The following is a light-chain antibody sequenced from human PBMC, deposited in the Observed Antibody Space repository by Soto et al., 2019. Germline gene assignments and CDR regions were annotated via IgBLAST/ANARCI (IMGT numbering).Light chain of an antibody. CDR1: SSDVGGYNF. CDR2: EVT. CDR3: SSYAGTKNYV. J-gene: IGLJ1*01. V-gene: IGLV2-8*01. Sequence: QSVLAQPPSASGSPGQSVTISCTGTSSDVGGYNFVSWYQQHPGKAPKLMIYEVTKRPSGVPARFSGSKSGNTASLTVSGLQAEDEADYYCSSYAGTKNYVFGTGTKVTVL.